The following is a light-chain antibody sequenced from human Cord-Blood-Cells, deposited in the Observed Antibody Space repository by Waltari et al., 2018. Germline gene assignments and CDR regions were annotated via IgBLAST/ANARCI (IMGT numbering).Light chain of an antibody. CDR2: EGS. J-gene: IGLJ1*01. CDR1: SSDVGSYNL. V-gene: IGLV2-23*03. Sequence: QPALTPPASVSGSPGQSITISCPGTSSDVGSYNLFSWYQQHPGKAPKHMIYEGSKRPSGVSNRFSGSKSGNTASLTISGLQAEDEADYYCCSYAGSSTFDVFGTGTKVTVL. CDR3: CSYAGSSTFDV.